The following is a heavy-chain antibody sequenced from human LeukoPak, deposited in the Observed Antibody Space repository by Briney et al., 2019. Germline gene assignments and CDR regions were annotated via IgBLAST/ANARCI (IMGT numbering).Heavy chain of an antibody. V-gene: IGHV3-48*04. J-gene: IGHJ6*02. CDR2: ISMSGRPK. Sequence: EVQLVESGGGLVQPGGSLRLSCAASGFSFSTYGMNWVRQAPGKGLEWVSYISMSGRPKYYTDSVKGRFTISRDNARNSLYLQMNSLRAEDTAVYYCARDESKDFWSGYYYYYGMDVWGQGTTVTVSS. D-gene: IGHD3-3*01. CDR1: GFSFSTYG. CDR3: ARDESKDFWSGYYYYYGMDV.